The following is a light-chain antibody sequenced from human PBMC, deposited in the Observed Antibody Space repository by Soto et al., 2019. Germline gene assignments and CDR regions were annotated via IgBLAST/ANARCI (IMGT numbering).Light chain of an antibody. J-gene: IGKJ1*01. CDR2: GAS. Sequence: EMVLTQSPCTLSFSACERASLLCRASQSVSSSYLAWYQQKPGQAPRLLIYGASSRATGIPDRFLGSGSGTDSTLTISRLEPEDFAVYYCQQYGNSWTFGQGTKVDIK. CDR3: QQYGNSWT. V-gene: IGKV3-20*01. CDR1: QSVSSSY.